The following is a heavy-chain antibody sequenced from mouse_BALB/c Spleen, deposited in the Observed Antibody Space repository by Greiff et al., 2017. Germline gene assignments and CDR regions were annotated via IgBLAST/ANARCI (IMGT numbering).Heavy chain of an antibody. V-gene: IGHV5-17*02. J-gene: IGHJ3*01. CDR1: GFTFSSFG. D-gene: IGHD1-1*01. CDR2: ISSGSSTI. Sequence: EVKVVESGGGLVQPGGSRKLSCAASGFTFSSFGMHWVRQAPEKGLEWVAYISSGSSTIYYADTVKGRFTISRDNPKNTLFLQMTSLRSEDTAMYYCARYGSSSYWGQGTLVTVSA. CDR3: ARYGSSSY.